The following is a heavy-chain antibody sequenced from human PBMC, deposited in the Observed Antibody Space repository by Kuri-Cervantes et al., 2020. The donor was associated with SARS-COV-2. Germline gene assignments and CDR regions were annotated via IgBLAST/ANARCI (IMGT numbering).Heavy chain of an antibody. CDR2: ISTSSAYI. Sequence: GGSLRLSCAASGFTFSSYSMNWVRQAPGKGLEWVSYISTSSAYIYHGDSVKGRFIISRDNAKNSLYLQMSSLRAEDTAVYYCARGVVPAAIRYYYYYYYMDVWGKGTTVTVSS. J-gene: IGHJ6*03. V-gene: IGHV3-21*01. CDR3: ARGVVPAAIRYYYYYYYMDV. D-gene: IGHD2-2*02. CDR1: GFTFSSYS.